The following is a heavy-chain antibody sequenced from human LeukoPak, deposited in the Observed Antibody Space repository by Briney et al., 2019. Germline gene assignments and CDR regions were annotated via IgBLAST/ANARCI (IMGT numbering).Heavy chain of an antibody. CDR2: IYYSGST. J-gene: IGHJ4*02. V-gene: IGHV4-39*07. D-gene: IGHD6-13*01. Sequence: PSETLSLTCTVSGGSISSSSYYWGWIRQPPGKGLEWIGSIYYSGSTYYNPSLKSRVTISVDTSKNQFSLKLSSVTAADTAVYYCARGVAPSIAAAGTILSFDYWGQGTLVTVSS. CDR1: GGSISSSSYY. CDR3: ARGVAPSIAAAGTILSFDY.